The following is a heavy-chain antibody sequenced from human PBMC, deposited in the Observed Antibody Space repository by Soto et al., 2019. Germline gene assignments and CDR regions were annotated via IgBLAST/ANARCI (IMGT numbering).Heavy chain of an antibody. Sequence: PGESLKISCKGSGYSFLNYWIGWVRQMPGKDLEWIGIIYPDDSETRYSPSFQGRVTISVDRSISTAYLQWSSLKASDTAMYYCASSLFPDYYGSGNGMDVWGQGTTVTVSS. D-gene: IGHD3-10*01. CDR1: GYSFLNYW. CDR3: ASSLFPDYYGSGNGMDV. CDR2: IYPDDSET. J-gene: IGHJ6*02. V-gene: IGHV5-51*01.